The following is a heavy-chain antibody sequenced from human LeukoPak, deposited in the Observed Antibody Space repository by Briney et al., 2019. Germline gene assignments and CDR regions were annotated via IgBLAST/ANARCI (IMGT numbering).Heavy chain of an antibody. CDR1: GGTFSSYA. V-gene: IGHV1-69*05. Sequence: ASVKVSCKASGGTFSSYAISWVRQAPGQGLEWMGGIIPIFGTANYAQKFQGRVTITTDESTSTAYMELSSLRSEDTAVYYCARDRGDGSYYYYFDYWGQGTLVTVSS. CDR3: ARDRGDGSYYYYFDY. J-gene: IGHJ4*02. D-gene: IGHD1-26*01. CDR2: IIPIFGTA.